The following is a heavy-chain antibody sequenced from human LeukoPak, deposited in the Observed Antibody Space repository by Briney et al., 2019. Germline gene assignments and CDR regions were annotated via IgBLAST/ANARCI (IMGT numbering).Heavy chain of an antibody. CDR1: GYTFTGYY. D-gene: IGHD6-13*01. Sequence: ASVKVSCKASGYTFTGYYMHWVRQAPGQGLEWMGWISAYNGNTNYAQKLQGRVTMTTDTSTSTAYMELRSLRSDDTAVYYCARDSRQQLVPTYYFDYWGQGTLVTVSS. CDR2: ISAYNGNT. CDR3: ARDSRQQLVPTYYFDY. J-gene: IGHJ4*02. V-gene: IGHV1-18*04.